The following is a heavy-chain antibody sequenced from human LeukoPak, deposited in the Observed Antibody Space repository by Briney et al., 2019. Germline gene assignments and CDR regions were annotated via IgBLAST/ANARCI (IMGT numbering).Heavy chain of an antibody. V-gene: IGHV3-23*01. CDR3: AEVFDFWSGPIDY. D-gene: IGHD3-3*01. CDR1: GFTFSSYA. CDR2: ISGSGGST. Sequence: GGSLRLSCAASGFTFSSYAMSWVRQAPGKGLEWVSAISGSGGSTYYADSVKGRFTISRDNSKNTLYLQMNSLRAEDTAVYYCAEVFDFWSGPIDYWGQGTLVTVSS. J-gene: IGHJ4*02.